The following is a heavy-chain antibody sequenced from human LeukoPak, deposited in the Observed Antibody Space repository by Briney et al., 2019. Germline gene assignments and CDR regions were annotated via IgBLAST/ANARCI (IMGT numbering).Heavy chain of an antibody. Sequence: GASVKVSCKASGYTFTSYGISWVRQAPGQGLEWMGRINPNSGGTNYAQKFQGRVTMTRDTSISTAYMELSRLRSDDTAVYYCAMCSSTSCYGYWGQGTLVTVSS. D-gene: IGHD2-2*01. CDR2: INPNSGGT. J-gene: IGHJ4*02. CDR1: GYTFTSYG. V-gene: IGHV1-2*06. CDR3: AMCSSTSCYGY.